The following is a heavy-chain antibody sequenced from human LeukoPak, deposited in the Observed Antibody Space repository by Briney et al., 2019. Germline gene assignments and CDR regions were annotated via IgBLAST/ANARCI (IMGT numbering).Heavy chain of an antibody. CDR3: AKDRQVTIFGVGDFDY. V-gene: IGHV3-33*06. Sequence: GMSLRLSCAASGFTFSSYGMLWLRQAPGKGLVGVAVIWYDGSNKYYADSVKGRFTISRDNSKNTLYLQMNSLRAEDTAVYCCAKDRQVTIFGVGDFDYWVQGTLVTVPS. D-gene: IGHD3-3*01. CDR2: IWYDGSNK. J-gene: IGHJ4*02. CDR1: GFTFSSYG.